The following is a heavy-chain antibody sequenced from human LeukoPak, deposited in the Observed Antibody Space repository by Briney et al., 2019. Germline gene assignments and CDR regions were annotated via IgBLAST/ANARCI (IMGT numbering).Heavy chain of an antibody. Sequence: HPGGSLRLSCAASGFTFSNNWMSWVRQAPGKGLEWVANIKQDGSDKYYVDSVKGRFTISRDNAKNSLYLQMNSLRAEDTAVYYCALDYYDSSGHYYWGQGTLVTVSS. CDR1: GFTFSNNW. D-gene: IGHD3-22*01. CDR2: IKQDGSDK. CDR3: ALDYYDSSGHYY. V-gene: IGHV3-7*01. J-gene: IGHJ4*02.